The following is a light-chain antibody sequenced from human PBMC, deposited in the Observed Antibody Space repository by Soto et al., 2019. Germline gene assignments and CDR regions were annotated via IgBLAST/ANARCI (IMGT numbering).Light chain of an antibody. CDR2: GAS. CDR1: QSISSW. J-gene: IGKJ2*01. Sequence: DIQMTQSPSTLSASVGDIVTITCRASQSISSWLAWYHQKPGKTPKLLIYGASSLESGVPSRFSGSGSVTEFSLSIDSLQPDDVAAFYCHMYSSSSPTFGQGTKLQIK. V-gene: IGKV1-5*01. CDR3: HMYSSSSPT.